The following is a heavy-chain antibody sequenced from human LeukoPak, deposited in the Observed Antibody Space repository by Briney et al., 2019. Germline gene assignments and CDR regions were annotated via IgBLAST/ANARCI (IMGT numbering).Heavy chain of an antibody. J-gene: IGHJ4*02. V-gene: IGHV4-59*01. CDR2: IYYSGNT. CDR1: GGSISSYY. CDR3: ARGDRSGPWDY. Sequence: SETLSLICTVSGGSISSYYWSWIRQPPGKGLEWIGHIYYSGNTNYNPSLKSRVTISVDTSKNQFSLKLSSVTAADTAVYHCARGDRSGPWDYWGQGTLVTVSS. D-gene: IGHD3-22*01.